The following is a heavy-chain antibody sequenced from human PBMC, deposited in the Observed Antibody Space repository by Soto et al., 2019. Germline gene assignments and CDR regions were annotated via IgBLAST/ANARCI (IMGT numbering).Heavy chain of an antibody. V-gene: IGHV3-23*01. D-gene: IGHD2-2*01. Sequence: PGGSLRLSCAASGFSFNNYAMNCVRQAPGQGLEWVSTISDSGSTYYADSVKGRFTISRDNSKNTLYLQMKSLRAEDTAVYFCAKDVGGHYCTPTSCLYFFHSWGRGTLVTVSS. CDR3: AKDVGGHYCTPTSCLYFFHS. J-gene: IGHJ4*02. CDR2: ISDSGST. CDR1: GFSFNNYA.